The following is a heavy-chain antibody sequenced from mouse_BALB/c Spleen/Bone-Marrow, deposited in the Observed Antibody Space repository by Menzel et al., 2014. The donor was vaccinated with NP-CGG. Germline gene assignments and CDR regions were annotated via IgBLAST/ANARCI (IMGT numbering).Heavy chain of an antibody. J-gene: IGHJ1*01. V-gene: IGHV1S22*01. Sequence: LQQSGSELVRPGASVKLSCKASGYTSTSYWMHWVKQRPGQGLEWIGNNYPGSGSTNYDEKFKSKATLTVDTSSSTAYMQLSSLTSEDSAVYFCTREDRDWYFDVWGAGTTVTVSS. CDR2: NYPGSGST. CDR3: TREDRDWYFDV. CDR1: GYTSTSYW.